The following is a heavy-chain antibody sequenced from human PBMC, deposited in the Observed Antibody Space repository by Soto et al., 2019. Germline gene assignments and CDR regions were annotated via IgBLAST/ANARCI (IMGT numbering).Heavy chain of an antibody. J-gene: IGHJ6*02. CDR1: GGTFSSYA. Sequence: SVKVSCKASGGTFSSYAISWVRQAPGQGLEWMGGIIPIFGTTNYAQKFQGRVTITADKSTSTAYMELSSLRSEDTAVYYCARVSGNYYYYGMDVWGQGTTVTVSS. CDR2: IIPIFGTT. V-gene: IGHV1-69*06. CDR3: ARVSGNYYYYGMDV. D-gene: IGHD3-3*02.